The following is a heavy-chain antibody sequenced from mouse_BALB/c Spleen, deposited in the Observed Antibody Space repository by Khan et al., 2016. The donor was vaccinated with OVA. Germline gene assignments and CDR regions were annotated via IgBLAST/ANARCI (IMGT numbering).Heavy chain of an antibody. CDR3: ARGNYYGYYFDY. CDR2: ISYSGGT. V-gene: IGHV3-2*02. CDR1: GYSITSGYA. Sequence: EGKIGEEGPGLVKPSQSLSLTCTVTGYSITSGYAWNWIRQFPGNKLEWMGYISYSGGTSYNPSLKSRISITRDTSKNQFFLQLNSVTTEDTATYYCARGNYYGYYFDYWGQGTTLTVSS. J-gene: IGHJ2*01. D-gene: IGHD1-1*01.